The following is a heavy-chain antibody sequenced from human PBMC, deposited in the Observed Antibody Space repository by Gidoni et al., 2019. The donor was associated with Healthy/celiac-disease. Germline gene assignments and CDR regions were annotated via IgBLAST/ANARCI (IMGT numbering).Heavy chain of an antibody. D-gene: IGHD2-2*01. CDR1: GFTFSSYS. Sequence: EVQLVESGGGLVKPGGSLRLSCAASGFTFSSYSMTWVRQAPGKGLEWVSSISSSSSYIYYADSVKGRFTISRDNAKNSLYLQMNSLRAEDTAVYYCARLGYCSSTSCHPTDAFDIWGQGTMVTVSS. J-gene: IGHJ3*02. CDR2: ISSSSSYI. CDR3: ARLGYCSSTSCHPTDAFDI. V-gene: IGHV3-21*01.